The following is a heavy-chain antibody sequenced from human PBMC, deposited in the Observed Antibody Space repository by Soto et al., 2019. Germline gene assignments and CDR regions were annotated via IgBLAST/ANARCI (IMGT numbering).Heavy chain of an antibody. CDR2: IIPILGIA. CDR3: AMEYCSSTSCYRDY. Sequence: QVQLVQSGAEVKKPGSTVKVSCKASGGSFSSYTISWERQAPGQGLEWMGRIIPILGIANYAQKFQGRVTITADKSTSTAYMELSSLRSEDTAVYYCAMEYCSSTSCYRDYWGQGTLVTVSS. J-gene: IGHJ4*02. CDR1: GGSFSSYT. D-gene: IGHD2-2*02. V-gene: IGHV1-69*02.